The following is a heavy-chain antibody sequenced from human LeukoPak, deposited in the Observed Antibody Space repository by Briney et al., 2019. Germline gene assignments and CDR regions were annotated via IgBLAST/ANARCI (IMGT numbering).Heavy chain of an antibody. V-gene: IGHV3-7*01. J-gene: IGHJ4*02. CDR2: MNIDGSEK. CDR1: GFTFSSYW. CDR3: ARDPVEWELLLDY. D-gene: IGHD1-26*01. Sequence: PGGSLRLSCAASGFTFSSYWMGWVRQAPGKRLEWVANMNIDGSEKYYADSVKGRFTISRDNARNSGYLQMNSLRVEDTAVYYCARDPVEWELLLDYWGQGTLVTVSS.